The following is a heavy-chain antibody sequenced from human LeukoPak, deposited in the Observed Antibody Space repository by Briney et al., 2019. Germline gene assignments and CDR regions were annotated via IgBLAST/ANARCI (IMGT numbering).Heavy chain of an antibody. D-gene: IGHD3-10*01. J-gene: IGHJ4*02. CDR3: ARVNPHYYGSGSLDFDY. Sequence: PSETLSLTCTVSGGSISSSSYYWGWIRQPPGKGLEWIGSIYYSGSTYYNPSLKSRVTISVDTSKNQFSLKLSSVTAADTAVYYCARVNPHYYGSGSLDFDYWGQGTLVTVSS. CDR1: GGSISSSSYY. CDR2: IYYSGST. V-gene: IGHV4-39*01.